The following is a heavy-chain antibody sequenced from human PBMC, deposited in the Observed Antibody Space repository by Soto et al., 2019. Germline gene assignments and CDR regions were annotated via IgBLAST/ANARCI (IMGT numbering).Heavy chain of an antibody. V-gene: IGHV3-23*01. J-gene: IGHJ5*02. D-gene: IGHD2-21*02. Sequence: PGGSLRLSCAASGFTFSDYAMNWIRQAPGKGPEWVSGISDSGGSTNYADSVKGRFTISRDNPKNTLFLQMNSLRAEDTAVYYCAKATAILGWFDPWGQGTLVTVSS. CDR1: GFTFSDYA. CDR3: AKATAILGWFDP. CDR2: ISDSGGST.